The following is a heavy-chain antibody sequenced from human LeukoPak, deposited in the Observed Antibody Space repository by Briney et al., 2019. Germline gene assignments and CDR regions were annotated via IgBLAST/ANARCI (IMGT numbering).Heavy chain of an antibody. CDR3: ARGDSSSQAFDY. J-gene: IGHJ4*02. CDR1: GFTFSSYA. V-gene: IGHV3-30*04. D-gene: IGHD6-6*01. Sequence: GGSLRLSCAASGFTFSSYAMSWVRQAPGKGLEWVAVISYDGSNKYYADSVKGRFTISRDNSKNTLYLQMNSLRAEDTAVYYCARGDSSSQAFDYWGQGTLVTVSS. CDR2: ISYDGSNK.